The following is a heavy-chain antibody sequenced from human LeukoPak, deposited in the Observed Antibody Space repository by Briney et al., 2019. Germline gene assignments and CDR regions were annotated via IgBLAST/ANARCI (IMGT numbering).Heavy chain of an antibody. D-gene: IGHD3-9*01. CDR3: AREERYFDWLLSDTYYDDGMDV. CDR1: GFTFSSYW. Sequence: PGGSLRLSCAASGFTFSSYWMSWVRQAPGKGLEWVANIKQGGSAKYYVDSVKGRFTISRDNAKNSLYLQMNCLRAEDTAVYYCAREERYFDWLLSDTYYDDGMDVWGQGTTVTVSS. V-gene: IGHV3-7*01. J-gene: IGHJ6*02. CDR2: IKQGGSAK.